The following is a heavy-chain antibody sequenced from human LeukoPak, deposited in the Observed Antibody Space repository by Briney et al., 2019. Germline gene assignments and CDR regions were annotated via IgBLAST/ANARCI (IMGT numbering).Heavy chain of an antibody. CDR1: GYSFTSDW. CDR3: ARHSASSSWYVYFDY. CDR2: IYPGDSDT. V-gene: IGHV5-51*01. Sequence: GESLKISCKGSGYSFTSDWIGWVRQMPAEGLEWMGIIYPGDSDTRYSPSFQGQVTISADTSISAAYLQWSSLKASDTAMYYCARHSASSSWYVYFDYWGQGTLVTVSS. J-gene: IGHJ4*02. D-gene: IGHD6-13*01.